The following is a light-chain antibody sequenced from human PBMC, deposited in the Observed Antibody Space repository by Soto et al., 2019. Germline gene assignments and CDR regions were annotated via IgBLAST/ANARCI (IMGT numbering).Light chain of an antibody. V-gene: IGLV2-14*01. J-gene: IGLJ1*01. CDR3: SSYTSFSTL. CDR2: EVT. CDR1: SSDVGGYNL. Sequence: QSVLTQPASVSGSPGQSITIPCTGTSSDVGGYNLVSWYQQHPGKAPKLMIYEVTNRPSGVSNRFSGSKSGNTASLTISGLQAEDEADYYCSSYTSFSTLFGTGTKVTVL.